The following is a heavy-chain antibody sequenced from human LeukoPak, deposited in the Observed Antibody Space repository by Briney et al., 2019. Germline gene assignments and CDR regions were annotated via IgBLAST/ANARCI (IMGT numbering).Heavy chain of an antibody. CDR1: GFTVSSRY. J-gene: IGHJ4*02. Sequence: GGSLRLSCAASGFTVSSRYMSWVRQAPGKGLEWVSIISSAGTTYYADSVKGRFTISRDNSKNTVYLQVNSLRDEDTAVYYCARDLEAANTYYFDYWGQGTMVTVSS. V-gene: IGHV3-66*01. D-gene: IGHD6-13*01. CDR2: ISSAGTT. CDR3: ARDLEAANTYYFDY.